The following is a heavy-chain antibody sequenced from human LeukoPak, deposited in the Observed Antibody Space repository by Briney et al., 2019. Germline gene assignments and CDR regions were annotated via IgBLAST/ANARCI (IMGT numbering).Heavy chain of an antibody. Sequence: PGGSLRLSCAASGFDFNIYSMNWVRQAPGKGLEWVASFSSRSLYIYNPDSLKGRFTIYRYNAETSLYLQMNALRAEDTAVYYCSRDLDCTVTACYGGDDGFDIWGQGTMVTVSS. CDR1: GFDFNIYS. CDR3: SRDLDCTVTACYGGDDGFDI. J-gene: IGHJ3*02. V-gene: IGHV3-21*01. CDR2: FSSRSLYI. D-gene: IGHD2-8*02.